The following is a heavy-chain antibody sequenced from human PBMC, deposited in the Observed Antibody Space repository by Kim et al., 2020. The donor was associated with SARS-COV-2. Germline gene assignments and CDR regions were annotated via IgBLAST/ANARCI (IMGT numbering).Heavy chain of an antibody. V-gene: IGHV1-69*13. Sequence: SVKVSCKASGYTFSSYAISWVRQAPGQGLEWMGGINPINGTTNYAQKFQGRVPMTADASTNTAYMELSSLRSEDTAVYYCASGHCVATYYPYGMCGWGQ. CDR3: ASGHCVATYYPYGMCG. CDR2: INPINGTT. D-gene: IGHD5-12*01. J-gene: IGHJ6*02. CDR1: GYTFSSYA.